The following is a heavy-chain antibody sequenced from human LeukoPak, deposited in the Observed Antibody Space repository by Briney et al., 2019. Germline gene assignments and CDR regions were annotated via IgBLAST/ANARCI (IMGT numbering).Heavy chain of an antibody. Sequence: SETLSLTCAVSGGSISSGGYSGSWIRQPPGKGLEWIGYIYHSGSTYYNPSLKSRVTISVDRSKNQFSLKLSSVTAADTAVYYCARVVTQYYFDYWGQGTLVTVSS. CDR1: GGSISSGGYS. J-gene: IGHJ4*02. V-gene: IGHV4-30-2*01. D-gene: IGHD5-18*01. CDR3: ARVVTQYYFDY. CDR2: IYHSGST.